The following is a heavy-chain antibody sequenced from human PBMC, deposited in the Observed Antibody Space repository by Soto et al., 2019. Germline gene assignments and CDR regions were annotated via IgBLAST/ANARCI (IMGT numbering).Heavy chain of an antibody. CDR3: ARSTNDYGDRN. V-gene: IGHV1-8*01. Sequence: QVQLVQSGAEVKKPGASVKVSCKASGYTFTSYDINWVRQATGQGLEWMGWMNTNSGKTAYGQTFQGRVTMTRTTSISTAYMELSSLRSEDTAVYYCARSTNDYGDRNWGQGSLVTVSP. D-gene: IGHD4-17*01. CDR1: GYTFTSYD. CDR2: MNTNSGKT. J-gene: IGHJ4*02.